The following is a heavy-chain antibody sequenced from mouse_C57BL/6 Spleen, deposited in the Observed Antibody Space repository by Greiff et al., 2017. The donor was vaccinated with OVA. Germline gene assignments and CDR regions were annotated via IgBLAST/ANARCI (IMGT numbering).Heavy chain of an antibody. D-gene: IGHD2-3*01. CDR2: ISSGGSYT. CDR3: ARLYEGYYAPFAY. J-gene: IGHJ3*01. V-gene: IGHV5-6*01. Sequence: EVQRVESGGDLVKPGGSLKLSCAASGFTFSSYGMSWVRQTPDKRLEWVATISSGGSYTYYPDSVKWRFTISRDNAKNTLYLQMSSLKSEDTAMYYCARLYEGYYAPFAYWGQGTLVTVSA. CDR1: GFTFSSYG.